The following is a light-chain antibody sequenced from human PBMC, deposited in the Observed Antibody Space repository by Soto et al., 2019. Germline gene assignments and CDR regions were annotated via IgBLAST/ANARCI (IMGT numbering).Light chain of an antibody. CDR2: ATS. CDR1: QDISNE. V-gene: IGKV1-27*01. CDR3: HNYNSAPRT. J-gene: IGKJ1*01. Sequence: DIQMTQSPSSLSASVGDRVTITCRASQDISNELAWYQQKPGKSPKLLIYATSALQSGVPSRFSGSVSGTDFTLTVSSLQPEDVATYYCHNYNSAPRTFGQGTKVEIK.